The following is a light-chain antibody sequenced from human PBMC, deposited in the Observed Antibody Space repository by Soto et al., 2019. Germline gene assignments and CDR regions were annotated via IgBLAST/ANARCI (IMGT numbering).Light chain of an antibody. CDR1: SSNIGINY. J-gene: IGLJ2*01. V-gene: IGLV1-47*01. CDR3: AAWDDSLSGHVA. CDR2: RSN. Sequence: QSVLTRPPSASGTPGQRVTISCSGSSSNIGINYVYWYQQLPGTAPKLLIYRSNQRPSGVPDRFSGSKSGTSASLAISGLRSEDEADYYCAAWDDSLSGHVAFGGGTKLTVL.